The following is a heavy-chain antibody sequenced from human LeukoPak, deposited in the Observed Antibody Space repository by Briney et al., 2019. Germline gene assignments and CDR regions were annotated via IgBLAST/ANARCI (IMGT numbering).Heavy chain of an antibody. D-gene: IGHD3-10*01. Sequence: PGGSLRLSCAVSGFTFSSKYMSWVRQAPGKGLEWVSVIYSGGDTYYADSVKSRFSISRDNSENTLFLQMNSLRAEDTAVYYCARFTAGWFDPWGQGTLVTVSS. V-gene: IGHV3-53*01. CDR1: GFTFSSKY. CDR2: IYSGGDT. J-gene: IGHJ5*02. CDR3: ARFTAGWFDP.